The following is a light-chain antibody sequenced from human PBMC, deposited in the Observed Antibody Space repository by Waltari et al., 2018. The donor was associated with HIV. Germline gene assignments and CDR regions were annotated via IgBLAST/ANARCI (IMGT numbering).Light chain of an antibody. CDR3: GAWDNHLRGAL. CDR1: SSHLGITS. V-gene: IGLV1-51*01. Sequence: QSVLTQPPSISAAPGQKVTISCPTSSSHLGITSVALDPQLTGTAPKLPIYDNHNPSPGIPDRFSGSKSGTSAPLVVSGLQPGDEANYYCGAWDNHLRGALFGRGTKLTVL. J-gene: IGLJ2*01. CDR2: DNH.